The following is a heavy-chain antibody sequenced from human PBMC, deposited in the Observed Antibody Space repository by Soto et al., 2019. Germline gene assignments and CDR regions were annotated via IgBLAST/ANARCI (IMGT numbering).Heavy chain of an antibody. CDR1: GGSISSYY. CDR3: AREKAAGTFDY. Sequence: SETLSLTCTVSGGSISSYYWSWIRQPPGKGLEWIGYIYYSGSTDYNPSLKSRVTISVDTSKNQFSLKLSSVTAADTAVYYCAREKAAGTFDYWAREPWSPSPQ. CDR2: IYYSGST. D-gene: IGHD6-13*01. V-gene: IGHV4-59*01. J-gene: IGHJ4*02.